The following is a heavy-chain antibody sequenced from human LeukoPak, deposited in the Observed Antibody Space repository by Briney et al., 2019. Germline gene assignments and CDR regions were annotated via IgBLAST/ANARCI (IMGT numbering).Heavy chain of an antibody. J-gene: IGHJ4*02. V-gene: IGHV4-59*01. CDR2: IYYSGST. Sequence: SETLSLTCTVSGGSISSYYWSWIRQPPGKGLEWIGYIYYSGSTNYNPSLKSRVTISVDTSKNQFSLKLSSVTAADTAVYYCATHPPKVCTGGSCTDYWGQGTLVTVSS. CDR1: GGSISSYY. CDR3: ATHPPKVCTGGSCTDY. D-gene: IGHD2-15*01.